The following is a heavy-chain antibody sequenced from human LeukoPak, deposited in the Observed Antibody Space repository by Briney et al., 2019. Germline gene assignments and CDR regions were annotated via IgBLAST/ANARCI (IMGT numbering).Heavy chain of an antibody. Sequence: GGSVRLSCAASGFSFNTYAMSWLRQAPGKGLEWVTVINDSGDFTLYADSVKGRFTISRDISKDTLYLQMNSLGAEDTAVYYCARGRVRGWYYGWGQGTLVPVSS. CDR3: ARGRVRGWYYG. D-gene: IGHD6-19*01. CDR2: INDSGDFT. J-gene: IGHJ4*02. CDR1: GFSFNTYA. V-gene: IGHV3-23*01.